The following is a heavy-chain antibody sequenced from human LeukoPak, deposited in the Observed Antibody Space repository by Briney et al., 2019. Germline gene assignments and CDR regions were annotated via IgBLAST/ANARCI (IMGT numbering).Heavy chain of an antibody. V-gene: IGHV1-24*01. Sequence: ASVKVSCKVSGYTLTELSMHWVRQAPGKGLEWMGGFDPEDGETIYAQEFQGRVTMTEDPFTDTAYMELSSLRSEDTAVYYCATGLGDIVAADYHGIDVWGQGTTVTVSS. CDR3: ATGLGDIVAADYHGIDV. CDR2: FDPEDGET. CDR1: GYTLTELS. D-gene: IGHD5-12*01. J-gene: IGHJ6*02.